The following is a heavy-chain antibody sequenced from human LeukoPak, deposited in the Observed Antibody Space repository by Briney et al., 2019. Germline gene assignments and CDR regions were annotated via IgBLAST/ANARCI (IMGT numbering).Heavy chain of an antibody. CDR1: GGSSKSVD. J-gene: IGHJ6*03. Sequence: SGGLFRTWTVPGGSSKSVDRGWIRQPPRKGLEWIGYIYYSGSNNYNPSLKSRVTISVDTSKNQFSLKLSSVTAADTAVYYCARDNYYMDVWGKGTTVTVSS. CDR3: ARDNYYMDV. V-gene: IGHV4-59*01. CDR2: IYYSGSN.